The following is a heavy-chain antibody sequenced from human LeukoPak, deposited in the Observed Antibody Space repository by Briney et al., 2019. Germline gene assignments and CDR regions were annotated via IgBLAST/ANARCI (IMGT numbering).Heavy chain of an antibody. D-gene: IGHD4-23*01. V-gene: IGHV3-7*01. CDR3: ARRPTVGDY. CDR1: GFTFSIYW. J-gene: IGHJ4*02. Sequence: GGSLRLSCAASGFTFSIYWMSWVRQAPGKGLEWVANIKQDGSEEYYVDSVKGRFTISRDNAKNSLYLQMNSLRAEDTAVYYCARRPTVGDYWGQGTLVTVSS. CDR2: IKQDGSEE.